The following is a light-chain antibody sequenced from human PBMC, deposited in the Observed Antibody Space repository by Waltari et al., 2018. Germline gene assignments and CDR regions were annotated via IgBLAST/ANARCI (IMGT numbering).Light chain of an antibody. CDR1: QNVFGD. J-gene: IGKJ2*01. CDR3: QQYTSWPRT. CDR2: GVS. Sequence: DIVMTQSPATVSVSPGERASLSCRASQNVFGDLAWYQMKIGRAPRLLIFGVSTRATGVPARFSGSGSGTEFTLTISSLQSEDSAVYYCQQYTSWPRTFGQGTKLEI. V-gene: IGKV3-15*01.